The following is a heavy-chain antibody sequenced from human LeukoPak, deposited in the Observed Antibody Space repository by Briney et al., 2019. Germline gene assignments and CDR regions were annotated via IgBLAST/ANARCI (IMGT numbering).Heavy chain of an antibody. CDR2: TSAYNGYT. CDR1: GYTFTSYG. J-gene: IGHJ6*02. V-gene: IGHV1-18*01. D-gene: IGHD2-2*01. Sequence: ASVKVSCKASGYTFTSYGITWVRQAPGQGLEWMGWTSAYNGYTNYAQKLQGRVTMTTDTSTSTAYMELRSLRSDDTAVYYCAKGGLCSSTSCYGYYYGMDVWGQGTTVTVSS. CDR3: AKGGLCSSTSCYGYYYGMDV.